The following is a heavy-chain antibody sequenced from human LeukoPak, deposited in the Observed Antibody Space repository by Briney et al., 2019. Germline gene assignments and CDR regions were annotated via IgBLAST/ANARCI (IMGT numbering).Heavy chain of an antibody. Sequence: ASVKVSCKASGYTFTGYYMHWVRQAPGQGLEWMGGIIPIFGTANYAQKFQGRVTITADESTSTAYMELSSLRSEDTAVYYCASRLGRGSSHAFDIWGQGTMVTVSS. CDR1: GYTFTGYY. CDR2: IIPIFGTA. V-gene: IGHV1-69*13. J-gene: IGHJ3*02. D-gene: IGHD1-26*01. CDR3: ASRLGRGSSHAFDI.